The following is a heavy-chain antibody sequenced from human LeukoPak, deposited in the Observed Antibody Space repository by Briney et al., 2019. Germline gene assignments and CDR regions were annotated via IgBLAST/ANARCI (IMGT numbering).Heavy chain of an antibody. CDR2: IIPIFGTA. CDR3: ARELAAAGVDAFDI. V-gene: IGHV1-69*06. J-gene: IGHJ3*02. Sequence: SVKVSCKAFGGTFSSYAISWVRQAPGQGLEWMGGIIPIFGTANYAQKFQGRVTITADKSTSTANMELSSLRSEDTAVYYCARELAAAGVDAFDIWGQGTMVTVSS. CDR1: GGTFSSYA. D-gene: IGHD6-13*01.